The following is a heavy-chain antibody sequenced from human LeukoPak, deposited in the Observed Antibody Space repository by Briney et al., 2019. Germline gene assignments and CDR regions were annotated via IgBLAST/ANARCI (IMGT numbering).Heavy chain of an antibody. CDR1: GFTFSSYA. CDR2: ISYDGSNK. CDR3: ARDSSGSPSDY. V-gene: IGHV3-30-3*01. Sequence: PGRSLRLSCAASGFTFSSYAMHWVRQAPGKGLEWVAVISYDGSNKYYAGSVKGRFTISRDNSKNTLYLQMNSLRAEDTAVYYCARDSSGSPSDYWGQGTLVTVSS. D-gene: IGHD3-22*01. J-gene: IGHJ4*02.